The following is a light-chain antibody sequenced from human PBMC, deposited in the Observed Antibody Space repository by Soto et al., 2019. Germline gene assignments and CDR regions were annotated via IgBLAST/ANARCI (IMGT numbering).Light chain of an antibody. V-gene: IGKV1-39*01. Sequence: DIQMTQSPSSLSASVGDRVTISCRASQTISTSLNWYQQKPGTAPRLLIYRASSVKSGVPPRFSGSGSGRDFTLTISSLRPEDIATYFCQQSYNSPPWTFGQATKVDIK. J-gene: IGKJ1*01. CDR1: QTISTS. CDR3: QQSYNSPPWT. CDR2: RAS.